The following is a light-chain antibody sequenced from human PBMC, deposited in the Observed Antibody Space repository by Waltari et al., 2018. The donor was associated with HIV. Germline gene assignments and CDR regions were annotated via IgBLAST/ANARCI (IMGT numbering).Light chain of an antibody. CDR1: SSNIGNHY. Sequence: QSVLTQPPSVSAAPGQKVTISCPGSSSNIGNHYVYWYQQLPGTAPKLLIYDNNKRPSGIPDRFSGSKSGTSATLGITGLQTGDEADYYCGTWDSSLSTGGVFGTGTKVTVL. J-gene: IGLJ1*01. CDR3: GTWDSSLSTGGV. CDR2: DNN. V-gene: IGLV1-51*01.